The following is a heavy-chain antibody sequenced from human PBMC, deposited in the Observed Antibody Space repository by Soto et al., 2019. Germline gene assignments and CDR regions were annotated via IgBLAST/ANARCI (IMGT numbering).Heavy chain of an antibody. D-gene: IGHD6-13*01. CDR1: GFTFSSYA. J-gene: IGHJ4*02. CDR2: ISGSGGST. CDR3: AKGSSWYNYFDY. Sequence: GGSLRLSCAASGFTFSSYAMSWVRQAPGKGLEWVSAISGSGGSTYYADSVKGRFTISRDNSKNTLYLQMNSQRAEDTAVYYCAKGSSWYNYFDYWGQGTLVTVSS. V-gene: IGHV3-23*01.